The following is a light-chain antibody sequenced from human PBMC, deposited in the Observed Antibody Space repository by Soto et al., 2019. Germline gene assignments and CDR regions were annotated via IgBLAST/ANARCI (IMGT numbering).Light chain of an antibody. V-gene: IGKV3-15*01. CDR3: QQYNNCPRT. CDR1: QSVSSN. CDR2: GAS. Sequence: EIVMTQSPATMSVSPGERASISCRASQSVSSNLAWNQQNPGQAPRVLIYGASTRATGIPARFSGSVSGTEFTLTISILQSEDFAVYYCQQYNNCPRTFGQGTKLEI. J-gene: IGKJ2*01.